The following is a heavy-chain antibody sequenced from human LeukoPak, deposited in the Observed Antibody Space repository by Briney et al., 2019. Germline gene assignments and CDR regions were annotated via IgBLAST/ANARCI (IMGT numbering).Heavy chain of an antibody. CDR1: GFTFSGSA. Sequence: GGSLRLSCAASGFTFSGSAMHWVRQASGKGPEWVGRIRSKANSYATAYAASVKGRFTISRDDSKNTAYLQMNSLKTEDTAVYYCTRPPQRRGYSYDDFDYWGQGTLVTVSS. J-gene: IGHJ4*02. CDR3: TRPPQRRGYSYDDFDY. D-gene: IGHD5-18*01. V-gene: IGHV3-73*01. CDR2: IRSKANSYAT.